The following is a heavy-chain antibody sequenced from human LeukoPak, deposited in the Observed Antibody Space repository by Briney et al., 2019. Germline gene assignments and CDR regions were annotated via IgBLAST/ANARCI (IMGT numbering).Heavy chain of an antibody. Sequence: GGSLRLSCAASGFTFSTYSMNWVRQAPGKGLEWVSSISGSSIYIYYADSVKGRFTISRDNAKHSLYLQMNSLRAEDTAVYYCARAGRNDYGDYADYWGQGTLVTVSS. V-gene: IGHV3-21*01. D-gene: IGHD4-17*01. CDR2: ISGSSIYI. J-gene: IGHJ4*02. CDR1: GFTFSTYS. CDR3: ARAGRNDYGDYADY.